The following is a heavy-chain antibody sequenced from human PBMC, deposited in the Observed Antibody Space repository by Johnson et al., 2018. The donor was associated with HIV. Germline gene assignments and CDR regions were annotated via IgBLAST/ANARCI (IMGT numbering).Heavy chain of an antibody. J-gene: IGHJ3*02. CDR2: ISWNSGSI. D-gene: IGHD2-21*01. V-gene: IGHV3-9*01. Sequence: VQLVESGGGLVQPGRSLRLSCAASGFTFDDYAMHWVRQSPGKGLEWVSGISWNSGSIGYVDSVKGRFTISRDNAKNSLYLQMNSLRAEDTAVYYCARDAPRYSFDIWGQGTMVTVSS. CDR1: GFTFDDYA. CDR3: ARDAPRYSFDI.